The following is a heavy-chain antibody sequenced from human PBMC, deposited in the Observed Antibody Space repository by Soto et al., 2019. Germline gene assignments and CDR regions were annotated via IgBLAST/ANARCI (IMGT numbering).Heavy chain of an antibody. CDR2: IIPIFGTA. CDR1: GGTFSSYA. D-gene: IGHD1-1*01. J-gene: IGHJ3*02. CDR3: ARSARYNWNLRPDAFDI. V-gene: IGHV1-69*05. Sequence: SVKVSCKASGGTFSSYAISWVRQAPGQGLEWMGGIIPIFGTANYAQKFQGRVTITRDASTSTAYMELSSLRSEDTAVYYCARSARYNWNLRPDAFDIWGQGTMVTVSS.